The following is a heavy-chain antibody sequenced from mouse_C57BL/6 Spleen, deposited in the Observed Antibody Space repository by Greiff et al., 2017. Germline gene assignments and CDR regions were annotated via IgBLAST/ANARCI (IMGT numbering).Heavy chain of an antibody. CDR3: ASRRDYPFAY. J-gene: IGHJ3*01. CDR1: GFTFSSYG. Sequence: EVKLVESGGDLVKPGGSLKLSCAASGFTFSSYGMSWVRQTPDKRLEWVATISSGGSYTYYPDSVKGRVTISRDNAKNTLYLQMSSLKSEDTAMYYCASRRDYPFAYWGQGTLVTVSA. V-gene: IGHV5-6*02. CDR2: ISSGGSYT. D-gene: IGHD5-5*01.